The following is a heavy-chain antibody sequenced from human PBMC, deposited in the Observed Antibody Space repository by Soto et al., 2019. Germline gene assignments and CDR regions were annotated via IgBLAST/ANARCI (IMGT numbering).Heavy chain of an antibody. J-gene: IGHJ4*02. Sequence: SETLSLTCAVSDGDISSSKWWSWVRQPPGKGLEWIGEIYQSGSTNYNPSLESRVRMSVDKSRNQFSLKLTSVSAADTAVYYCARASATIAAAAIFDYWGQGTLVTV. CDR2: IYQSGST. D-gene: IGHD6-13*01. V-gene: IGHV4-4*02. CDR1: DGDISSSKW. CDR3: ARASATIAAAAIFDY.